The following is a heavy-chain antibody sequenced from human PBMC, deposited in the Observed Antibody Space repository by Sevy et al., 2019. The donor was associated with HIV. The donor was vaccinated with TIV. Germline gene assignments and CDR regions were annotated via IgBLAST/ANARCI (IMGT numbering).Heavy chain of an antibody. CDR2: FDPEDDET. CDR1: GYTLTEFA. J-gene: IGHJ4*02. V-gene: IGHV1-24*01. D-gene: IGHD3-10*01. CDR3: ARTSSYGSGNYFDY. Sequence: ASVKVSCRVSGYTLTEFAMHWVRQAPGKGLEWMGTFDPEDDETMYAQKFQGRVTMTTDTSTTTAYMELRSLRFDDTAVYYCARTSSYGSGNYFDYWGQGTLVTVSS.